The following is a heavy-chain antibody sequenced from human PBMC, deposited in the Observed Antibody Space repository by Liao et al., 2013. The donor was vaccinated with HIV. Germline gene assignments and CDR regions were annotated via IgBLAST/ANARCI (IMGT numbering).Heavy chain of an antibody. J-gene: IGHJ6*03. V-gene: IGHV4-34*01. Sequence: QVQLQQWGAGLLKPSETLSLTCAVYGGSFSGYYWSWIRQPPGKGRGVDWGKYNHSGSTNYNPSLKSRVTISVDTSKNQFSLKLSSVTAADTAVYYCARDYYYYYYMDVWGKGTTVTVSS. CDR3: ARDYYYYYYMDV. CDR2: YNHSGST. CDR1: GGSFSGYY.